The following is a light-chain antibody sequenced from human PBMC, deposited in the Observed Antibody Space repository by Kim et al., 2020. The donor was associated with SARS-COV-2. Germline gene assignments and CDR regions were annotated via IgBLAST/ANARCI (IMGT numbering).Light chain of an antibody. J-gene: IGLJ3*02. CDR3: ATWDDSLNGPV. V-gene: IGLV1-47*01. Sequence: GQRVTISCSGSTSDNGSNYVYWFQQLPGTAPKLLIYRNNQRPSGVPDRFSVSKSGTSASLAISGLRSDDEADYYCATWDDSLNGPVFGGGTQLTVL. CDR1: TSDNGSNY. CDR2: RNN.